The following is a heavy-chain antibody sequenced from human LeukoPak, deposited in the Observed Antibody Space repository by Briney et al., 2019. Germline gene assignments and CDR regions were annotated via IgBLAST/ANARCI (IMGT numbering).Heavy chain of an antibody. CDR1: GFSFSTYE. D-gene: IGHD1-26*01. CDR2: ISGNGGTI. V-gene: IGHV3-48*03. J-gene: IGHJ4*02. Sequence: GGSLRLSCAASGFSFSTYEMNWVRQAPGKGLEWVSYISGNGGTIYYANSVKGRFTISRDNAKNSLYLKMNSLRAEDTAVYYCARDEVGATAYFDYWGQGILVTVSS. CDR3: ARDEVGATAYFDY.